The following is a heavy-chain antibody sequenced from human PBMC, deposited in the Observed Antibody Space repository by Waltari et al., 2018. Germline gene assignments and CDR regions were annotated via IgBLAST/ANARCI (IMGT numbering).Heavy chain of an antibody. Sequence: QVQLQESGPGLVKPSETLSLTCAVSGYSISSGYYWGWIRKPPGKGLEWIGSIYHSGSTYYNPSLKSRVTISVDTSKNQFSLKLSSVTAADTAVYYCARDGTYYYDSSGYSDAFDIWGQGTMVTVSS. D-gene: IGHD3-22*01. CDR1: GYSISSGYY. CDR3: ARDGTYYYDSSGYSDAFDI. CDR2: IYHSGST. J-gene: IGHJ3*02. V-gene: IGHV4-38-2*02.